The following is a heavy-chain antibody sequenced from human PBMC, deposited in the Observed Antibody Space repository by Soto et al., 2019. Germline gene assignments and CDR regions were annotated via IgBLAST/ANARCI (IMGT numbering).Heavy chain of an antibody. CDR1: GGSISSGTYH. Sequence: QVQLQESGPGLVKPSQTLSLTCTVSGGSISSGTYHWSWIRHHPGKGLEWIGYIYYSGSTYYNPSLKSRLTISVATSKNHFSLRLSSVTAADTAVYYCAREMNYYDTSGDSYFDYWGQGTLVTVSS. CDR3: AREMNYYDTSGDSYFDY. D-gene: IGHD3-22*01. V-gene: IGHV4-31*03. CDR2: IYYSGST. J-gene: IGHJ4*02.